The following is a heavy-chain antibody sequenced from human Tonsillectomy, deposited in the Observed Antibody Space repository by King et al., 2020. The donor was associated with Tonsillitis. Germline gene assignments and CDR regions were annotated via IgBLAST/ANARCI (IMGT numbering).Heavy chain of an antibody. V-gene: IGHV2-5*01. Sequence: TLKESGPTLVKPTQTLTLTCTFSGFSLSSSGVGVGWIRQPPGKALEWLALIYWCDDKRYSPSLKSRLTITKDTSKNQVVLTMTNMDPVDTATYYCAHVEAGSCGGGSCYPRTDFDYWGQGTLVTVSS. D-gene: IGHD2-15*01. CDR2: IYWCDDK. J-gene: IGHJ4*02. CDR1: GFSLSSSGVG. CDR3: AHVEAGSCGGGSCYPRTDFDY.